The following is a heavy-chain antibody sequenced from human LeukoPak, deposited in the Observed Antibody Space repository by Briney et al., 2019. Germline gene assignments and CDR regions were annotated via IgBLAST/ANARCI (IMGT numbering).Heavy chain of an antibody. Sequence: GGSLRLSCAASGFTFSSYGLHWVRQAPGKGPEGVAVIWYDGNNKYYADSVKGRFAISRDNSQNRLYLQMNRLRAEDTAVYYCAILCTPYASTPYYRTWGQGNLVTVSS. D-gene: IGHD3-22*01. V-gene: IGHV3-33*01. CDR3: AILCTPYASTPYYRT. CDR1: GFTFSSYG. CDR2: IWYDGNNK. J-gene: IGHJ5*02.